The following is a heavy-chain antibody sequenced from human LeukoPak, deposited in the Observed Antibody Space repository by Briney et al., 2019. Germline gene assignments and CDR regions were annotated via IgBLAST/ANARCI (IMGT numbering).Heavy chain of an antibody. CDR1: GFTFSSYA. CDR3: AKGGSSSWYGYYYYGMDV. D-gene: IGHD6-13*01. CDR2: ISGSGGST. J-gene: IGHJ6*02. V-gene: IGHV3-23*01. Sequence: GGSLRLSCAASGFTFSSYAMSWVRQAPGKGLEWVSAISGSGGSTYYADSVKGRFTISRDNAKNSLYLQMNSLRAEDTALYYCAKGGSSSWYGYYYYGMDVWGQGTTVTVSS.